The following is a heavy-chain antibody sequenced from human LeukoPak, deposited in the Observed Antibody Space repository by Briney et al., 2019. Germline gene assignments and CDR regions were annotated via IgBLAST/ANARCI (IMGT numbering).Heavy chain of an antibody. V-gene: IGHV3-48*03. J-gene: IGHJ4*02. D-gene: IGHD5-12*01. CDR2: IHSSGTVK. CDR1: RFPFSIYE. CDR3: ALLTVASDFDY. Sequence: PGGSLRLSCVVSRFPFSIYEMNWVRQAPGKGLEWVSNIHSSGTVKYYSDSVKGRFSISRDNAKSSLYPQMNSPRVEDTAVYYCALLTVASDFDYWGQGALVTVSS.